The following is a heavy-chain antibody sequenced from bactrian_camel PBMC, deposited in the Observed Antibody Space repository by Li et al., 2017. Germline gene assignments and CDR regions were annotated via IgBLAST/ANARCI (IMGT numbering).Heavy chain of an antibody. V-gene: IGHV3S40*01. J-gene: IGHJ6*01. CDR1: GFTFSIYA. CDR2: INSGSGST. D-gene: IGHD2*01. CDR3: VRDGVDFRVVVTGTTFGY. Sequence: QLVESGGGLVQPGGSLRLSCAASGFTFSIYAMSWVRQAPGEGLEWVSIINSGSGSTYYADSVKGRFTISRDNAKNTVHLQMNSLTPEDTAVYYCVRDGVDFRVVVTGTTFGYWGQGTQVTVS.